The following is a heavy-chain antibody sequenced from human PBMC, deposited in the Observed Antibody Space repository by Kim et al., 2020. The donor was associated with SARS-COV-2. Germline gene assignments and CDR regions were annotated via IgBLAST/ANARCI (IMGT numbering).Heavy chain of an antibody. CDR1: GYTFTSYY. Sequence: ASVKVSCKASGYTFTSYYMHWVRQAPGQGLEWMGIINPSGGSTSYAQKFQGRVTMTRDTSTSTVYMELSSLRSEDTAVYYCASSQFCSSTSCRYYYYYYGMDVWGQGTTVTVSS. CDR3: ASSQFCSSTSCRYYYYYYGMDV. D-gene: IGHD2-2*01. V-gene: IGHV1-46*01. CDR2: INPSGGST. J-gene: IGHJ6*02.